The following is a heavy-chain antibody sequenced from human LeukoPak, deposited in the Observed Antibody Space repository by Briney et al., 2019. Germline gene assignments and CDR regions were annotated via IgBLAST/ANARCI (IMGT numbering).Heavy chain of an antibody. V-gene: IGHV5-51*01. Sequence: GESLKISCQGSGYSFTSYWIAWVRQMPGKDLEWMGIVYPGDSSSRYSPSFEGQVTISADKSISTAYLQWNSLKASDTAMYYCARRSTGWYYFDYWGQGTLLTVSS. CDR2: VYPGDSSS. J-gene: IGHJ4*02. CDR1: GYSFTSYW. D-gene: IGHD6-19*01. CDR3: ARRSTGWYYFDY.